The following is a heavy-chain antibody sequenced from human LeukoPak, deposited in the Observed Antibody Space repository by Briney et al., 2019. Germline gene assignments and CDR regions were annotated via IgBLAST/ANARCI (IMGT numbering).Heavy chain of an antibody. Sequence: GVSLTLSCAASGFTFNSNYMSGVPQAPGKGLKGVSVIYSGGSTYSADSVKGRFTISRDNSKNTLYLQMNSLRAEDTAVYYCARGRPYNWFDPWGQGTLVTVSS. V-gene: IGHV3-66*01. CDR2: IYSGGST. D-gene: IGHD6-6*01. CDR3: ARGRPYNWFDP. CDR1: GFTFNSNY. J-gene: IGHJ5*02.